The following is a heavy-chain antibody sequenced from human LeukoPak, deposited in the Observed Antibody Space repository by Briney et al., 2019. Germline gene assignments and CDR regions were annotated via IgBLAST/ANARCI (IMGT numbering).Heavy chain of an antibody. J-gene: IGHJ4*02. CDR1: GFSFGSYG. CDR3: AKDRPDYYDSSGYYLRGYFDP. Sequence: GGSLRLSCAASGFSFGSYGMSWVRQAPGKGLQWVSAISGSGANTYYADSVKGRFTISRDNSKNTLYLQMNSLRAEDTAVYYCAKDRPDYYDSSGYYLRGYFDPWGQGTLVTVSS. V-gene: IGHV3-23*01. CDR2: ISGSGANT. D-gene: IGHD3-22*01.